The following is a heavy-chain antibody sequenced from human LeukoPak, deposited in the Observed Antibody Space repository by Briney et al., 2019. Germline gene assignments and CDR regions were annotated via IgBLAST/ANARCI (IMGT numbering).Heavy chain of an antibody. Sequence: ASVKVSCKASGYTFTSYDINWVRQATGQGLEWMGWMNPNSGNTGYAQKFQGRVTITRNTSISTAYMELSSLRSEDTAVYYCARGLRTVSGPYCYYYYYMDVWGKGTTVTVSS. CDR2: MNPNSGNT. V-gene: IGHV1-8*03. CDR3: ARGLRTVSGPYCYYYYYMDV. J-gene: IGHJ6*03. CDR1: GYTFTSYD.